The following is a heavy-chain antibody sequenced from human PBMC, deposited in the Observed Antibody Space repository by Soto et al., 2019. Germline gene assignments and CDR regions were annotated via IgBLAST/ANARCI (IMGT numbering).Heavy chain of an antibody. J-gene: IGHJ5*02. V-gene: IGHV4-34*01. CDR3: AGRNSLASVSLNLRELSNYKWIDP. Sequence: SETLSLTCAVYGGSFSGYYWSWIRQPPGKGLEWIGEINHSGSTNYNPSLKSRVTISIDTSKNQFSLKLNSVTASDTAVYYCAGRNSLASVSLNLRELSNYKWIDPWGPGTLVTVSS. D-gene: IGHD3-16*02. CDR2: INHSGST. CDR1: GGSFSGYY.